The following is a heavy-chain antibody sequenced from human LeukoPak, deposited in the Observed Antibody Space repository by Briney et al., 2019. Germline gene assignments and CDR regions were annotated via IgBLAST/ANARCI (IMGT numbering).Heavy chain of an antibody. CDR3: ARDRNSGAEGWFDP. Sequence: TGGSLRLSCAASGFTFSSYSMNWVRQAPGEGLEWVSYISSSSSTIYYADSVKGRFTISRDNAKNSLYLQMNSLRAEDTAVYYCARDRNSGAEGWFDPWGQGTLATVSS. CDR2: ISSSSSTI. D-gene: IGHD1-26*01. CDR1: GFTFSSYS. J-gene: IGHJ5*02. V-gene: IGHV3-48*01.